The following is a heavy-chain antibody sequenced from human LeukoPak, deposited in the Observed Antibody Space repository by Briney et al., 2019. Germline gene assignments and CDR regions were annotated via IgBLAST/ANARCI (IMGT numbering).Heavy chain of an antibody. V-gene: IGHV3-72*01. CDR1: GFPFSDHY. CDR2: SRNKAKSYTT. CDR3: VKLELTSHMDV. Sequence: PGGSLTLSCAASGFPFSDHYMDWVLQAPGKGLEWVGRSRNKAKSYTTEYAASVKGRFTISRDDSKNSLFLQMNSLKTEDTAVYCCVKLELTSHMDVWGKGTTVTVAS. J-gene: IGHJ6*03. D-gene: IGHD1-26*01.